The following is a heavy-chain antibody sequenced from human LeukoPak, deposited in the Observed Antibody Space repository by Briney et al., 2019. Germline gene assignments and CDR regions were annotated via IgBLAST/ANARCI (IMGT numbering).Heavy chain of an antibody. J-gene: IGHJ6*02. Sequence: GGSLRLSCAASGFTFSGYWMHWVRQGPEKGLELVSRIDNDGHGILYADSVKGRFTTSRDNAKNTLYLQMNSLRAEDTAVYYCARGTVSSSWYSDYYYYYGMDVWGQGTTVTVSS. D-gene: IGHD6-13*01. CDR1: GFTFSGYW. CDR3: ARGTVSSSWYSDYYYYYGMDV. V-gene: IGHV3-74*03. CDR2: IDNDGHGI.